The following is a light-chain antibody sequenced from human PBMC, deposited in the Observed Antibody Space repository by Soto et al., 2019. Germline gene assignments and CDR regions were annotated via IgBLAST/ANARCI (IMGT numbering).Light chain of an antibody. CDR1: QSVSSN. CDR3: LQHNIYPHT. J-gene: IGKJ5*01. Sequence: EIVMTQSPATLSVSPGERATLSCRASQSVSSNLAWYQQKPGQAPRLLIYGASTRATGIPARFSGSGSGTEFTLTISRLEPEDFATYYCLQHNIYPHTFGQGTRLEIK. CDR2: GAS. V-gene: IGKV3-15*01.